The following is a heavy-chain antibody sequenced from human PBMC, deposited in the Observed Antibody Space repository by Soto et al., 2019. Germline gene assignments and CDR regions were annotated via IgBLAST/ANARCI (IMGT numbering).Heavy chain of an antibody. D-gene: IGHD2-2*01. V-gene: IGHV4-39*01. J-gene: IGHJ5*02. CDR3: ARXRLPYRPSAEVPRWFEP. CDR1: GSSITSINYY. Sequence: SETRSPTCSLSGSSITSINYYWAWLRQSPGRGWEWIARIYYSGSTYYTYNPYRRSRVTTSVHTSKNQFFLTLNSVTAADTAIYCCARXRLPYRPSAEVPRWFEPWGPGIRVTVSS. CDR2: IYYSGST.